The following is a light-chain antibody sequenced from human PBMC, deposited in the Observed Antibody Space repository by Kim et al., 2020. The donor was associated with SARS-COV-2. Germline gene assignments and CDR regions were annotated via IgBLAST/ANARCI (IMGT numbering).Light chain of an antibody. CDR3: SSYAGSNNVL. Sequence: QSALTQPPSASGPTGQSVAISCTGTSSDVGGYNYVSWYQQYQGKAPKLLIYELNKRPSGVPDRFSGSKSGNTASLTVSGLQAEDEADYYCSSYAGSNNVLFGGGTQLTVL. V-gene: IGLV2-8*01. CDR2: ELN. J-gene: IGLJ2*01. CDR1: SSDVGGYNY.